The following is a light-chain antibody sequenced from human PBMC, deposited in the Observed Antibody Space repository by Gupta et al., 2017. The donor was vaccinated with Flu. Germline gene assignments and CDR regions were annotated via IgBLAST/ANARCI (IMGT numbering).Light chain of an antibody. J-gene: IGKJ4*01. CDR3: KKYNRDPGT. CDR2: AAS. Sequence: DIQITQSPSSLSASVGDRVTITCRASQGISNYLAWYQQNPGKVPKLLIYAASTLQSGVPSRVSGSGSGTDFTLTISSLQPEDVETYYCKKYNRDPGTFGGGTKVEIK. V-gene: IGKV1-27*01. CDR1: QGISNY.